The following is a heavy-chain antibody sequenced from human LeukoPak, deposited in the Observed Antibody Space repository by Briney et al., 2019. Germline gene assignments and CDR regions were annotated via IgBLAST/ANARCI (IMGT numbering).Heavy chain of an antibody. J-gene: IGHJ4*02. V-gene: IGHV3-23*01. Sequence: PGGSLRLSCAASGFTFSNYAMTWVHQAPGKGLELVSGISGSGDSTYYAGSVKGRFNISRDNSKNTLYLQMNSLRAEDTAIYYCARDPIASAASGGDSWGQGTLVTVSS. CDR2: ISGSGDST. CDR3: ARDPIASAASGGDS. D-gene: IGHD6-13*01. CDR1: GFTFSNYA.